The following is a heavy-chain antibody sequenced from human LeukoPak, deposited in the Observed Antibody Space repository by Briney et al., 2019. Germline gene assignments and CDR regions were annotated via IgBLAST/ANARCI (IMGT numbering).Heavy chain of an antibody. CDR1: GFTFSSYG. J-gene: IGHJ4*02. Sequence: QSGGSLRLSCAASGFTFSSYGMHWVRQAPGKGLEWVAVIWYDGTNKYYADSEKGRITISRDNSKNMLYLEMSSLRAEDTAVYYCARGSQWLDSWFDCWGQGTLVTVSS. CDR2: IWYDGTNK. CDR3: ARGSQWLDSWFDC. D-gene: IGHD6-19*01. V-gene: IGHV3-30*19.